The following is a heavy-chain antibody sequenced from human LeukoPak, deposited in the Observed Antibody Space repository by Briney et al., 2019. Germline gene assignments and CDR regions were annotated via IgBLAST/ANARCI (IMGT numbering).Heavy chain of an antibody. D-gene: IGHD3-16*02. V-gene: IGHV1-69*01. Sequence: GSSVKVSCKASGGTFSSYAISWVRQAPGQGLEWMGGISPIFGTANYAPKFQGRVTITADESTSTAYMELSSLRSQVTAVYYCARGDDYVWGSYRYSQSGAFDIWGQRTMVTVSS. J-gene: IGHJ3*02. CDR3: ARGDDYVWGSYRYSQSGAFDI. CDR1: GGTFSSYA. CDR2: ISPIFGTA.